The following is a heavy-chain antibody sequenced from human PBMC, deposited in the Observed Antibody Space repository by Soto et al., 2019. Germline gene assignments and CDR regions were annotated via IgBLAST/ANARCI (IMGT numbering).Heavy chain of an antibody. D-gene: IGHD3-16*01. V-gene: IGHV3-23*01. J-gene: IGHJ4*02. CDR3: AKRGIGAYCDY. CDR2: ISGSGGST. Sequence: EVQLLESGGGLVQPGGSLRLSCAASGFTFSSYAMRWVRQAPGKGLEWVSAISGSGGSTYYADSVKGRFTISRDNSKNTMYRQMNSLRAEDTAVYYCAKRGIGAYCDYWGQGTLVTVSS. CDR1: GFTFSSYA.